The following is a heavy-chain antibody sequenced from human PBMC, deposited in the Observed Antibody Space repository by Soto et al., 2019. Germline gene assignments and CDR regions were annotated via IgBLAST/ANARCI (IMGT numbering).Heavy chain of an antibody. D-gene: IGHD4-17*01. CDR3: AAATVGAFDI. V-gene: IGHV3-33*01. Sequence: QVQLVESGGGVVQPGRSLRLSCAASGFTFSSYGMHWVRQAPGKGLEWVAVIWYDGSNKYYADSVKGRFTISRDNSKNKLYLQMNSLRAEDTAVYYCAAATVGAFDIWGQGTMVTVSS. CDR1: GFTFSSYG. J-gene: IGHJ3*02. CDR2: IWYDGSNK.